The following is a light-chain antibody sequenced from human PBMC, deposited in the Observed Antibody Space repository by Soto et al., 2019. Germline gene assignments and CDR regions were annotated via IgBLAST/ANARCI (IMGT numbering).Light chain of an antibody. CDR2: DAS. J-gene: IGKJ2*01. Sequence: DIQMTQSPSTLSASVGDRVTITCRASQSISSWWAWYQQKPGKAPKLLIYDASSLESGVPSRFSGSGSGTEFALTSSSLQPDDFATYYCQQYNSYSYTFGQGTKLEIK. V-gene: IGKV1-5*01. CDR1: QSISSW. CDR3: QQYNSYSYT.